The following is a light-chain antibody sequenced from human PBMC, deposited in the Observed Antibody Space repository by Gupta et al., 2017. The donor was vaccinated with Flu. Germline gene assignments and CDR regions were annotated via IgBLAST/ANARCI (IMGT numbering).Light chain of an antibody. CDR3: QQDCSSPQT. CDR1: QSVSSSY. Sequence: GTLSLSPGETATPSCMASQSVSSSYLACHQHNAGQTPRLLIYGASTTATGLPDSFIGSGSAADFTLTISIMAPEDFAVYCCQQDCSSPQTFGQGTKVEIK. V-gene: IGKV3-20*01. J-gene: IGKJ1*01. CDR2: GAS.